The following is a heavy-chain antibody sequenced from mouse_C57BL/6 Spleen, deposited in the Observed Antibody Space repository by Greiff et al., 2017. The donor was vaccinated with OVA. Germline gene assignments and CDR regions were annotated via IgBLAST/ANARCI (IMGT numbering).Heavy chain of an antibody. D-gene: IGHD1-1*01. J-gene: IGHJ2*01. V-gene: IGHV1-55*01. CDR2: IYPGSGST. Sequence: QVQLQQPGAELVKPGASVQMSCKASGYTFTSYWITWVKQRPGQGLEWIGDIYPGSGSTNYNEKFKSKATLTVDTSSSTAYMQLSSLTSEDSAVEYCARWATTVVASDYWGQGTTLTVSS. CDR1: GYTFTSYW. CDR3: ARWATTVVASDY.